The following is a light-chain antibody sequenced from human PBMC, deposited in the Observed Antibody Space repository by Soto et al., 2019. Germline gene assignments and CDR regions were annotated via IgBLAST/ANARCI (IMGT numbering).Light chain of an antibody. J-gene: IGKJ4*01. Sequence: EIVLTQSPDTLSLSPWEIVTLSCRASQSVSRYLAWYQQKPGQAPRLLIYDASNRATGIPARFSGSGSGTDFTLTISSLETEDFAVYYCQQRSNWPLTLGGGTKVDIK. CDR1: QSVSRY. V-gene: IGKV3-11*01. CDR2: DAS. CDR3: QQRSNWPLT.